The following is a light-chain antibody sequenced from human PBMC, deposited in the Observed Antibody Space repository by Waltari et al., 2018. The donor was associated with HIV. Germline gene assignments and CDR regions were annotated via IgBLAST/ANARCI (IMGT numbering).Light chain of an antibody. V-gene: IGKV1-39*01. J-gene: IGKJ4*01. Sequence: DIQMTQSTSSLSASVGDRVTITCRASQSINSLLHWYQQKPGRAPSLLIFAASSLQSGVPSRFSGNGSGTDFTLTISSLQPEDFAIYFCQQSFILPLTFGGGTRVEIK. CDR1: QSINSL. CDR3: QQSFILPLT. CDR2: AAS.